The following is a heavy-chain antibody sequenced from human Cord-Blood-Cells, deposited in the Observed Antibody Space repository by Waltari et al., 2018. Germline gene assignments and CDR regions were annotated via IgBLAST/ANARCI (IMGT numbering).Heavy chain of an antibody. J-gene: IGHJ6*02. V-gene: IGHV4-34*01. D-gene: IGHD2-2*01. Sequence: QVQLQQWGAGLLKPSETLSLTCAVYGGSFSGYYWSWIRQPPGKGLEWIGEVNHSGGTDYNPSLKSRVTMSVDTSKSQCALKLSSVTAADTAVYYCARGSDIVVVPAAINYYYYGMDVWGQGTTVTVSS. CDR1: GGSFSGYY. CDR3: ARGSDIVVVPAAINYYYYGMDV. CDR2: VNHSGGT.